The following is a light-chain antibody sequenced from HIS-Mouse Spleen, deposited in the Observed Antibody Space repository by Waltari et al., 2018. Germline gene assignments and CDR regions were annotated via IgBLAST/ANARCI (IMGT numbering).Light chain of an antibody. CDR1: QDISNY. J-gene: IGKJ3*01. Sequence: DIQMTQSPSSLSASVGDRVTITCQASQDISNYLNWYQQKPGKDPKLLIYDASNLETGVPSRFSGSGSGTDFTFTISSPQPEDIATYYCQQYDNLHRLTFGPGTKVDIK. CDR2: DAS. CDR3: QQYDNLHRLT. V-gene: IGKV1-33*01.